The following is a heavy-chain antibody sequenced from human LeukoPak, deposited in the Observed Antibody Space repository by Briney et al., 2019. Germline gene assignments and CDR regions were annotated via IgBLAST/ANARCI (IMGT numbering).Heavy chain of an antibody. V-gene: IGHV3-23*01. CDR1: GFTFSSYA. CDR3: AKERMVRGVGFDY. J-gene: IGHJ4*02. CDR2: ISGSGGSS. D-gene: IGHD3-10*01. Sequence: GGSLRLSCSASGFTFSSYAMHWVRQAPGKGLEWVSAISGSGGSSYYADSVKGRFTISRDNSKNTLYLQMNSLRAEDTAVYYCAKERMVRGVGFDYWGQGTLVTVSS.